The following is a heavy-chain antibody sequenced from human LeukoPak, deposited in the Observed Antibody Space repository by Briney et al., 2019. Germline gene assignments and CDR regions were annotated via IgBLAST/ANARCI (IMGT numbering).Heavy chain of an antibody. Sequence: SETLSLTCSVSGGSISSSSYYWGWVRQPPGKGLEWIGSIYYSGSTYYNPSLKSRVTISVDTSKNQFSLKLTSVTAADTAVYSCARQKGGVAGLKYYFDYWGRGTLVTVSS. CDR1: GGSISSSSYY. CDR3: ARQKGGVAGLKYYFDY. D-gene: IGHD6-19*01. V-gene: IGHV4-39*01. CDR2: IYYSGST. J-gene: IGHJ4*02.